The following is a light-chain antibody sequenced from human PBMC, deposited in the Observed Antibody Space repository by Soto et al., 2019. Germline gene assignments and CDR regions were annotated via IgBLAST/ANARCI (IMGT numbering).Light chain of an antibody. J-gene: IGLJ2*01. Sequence: QSVLTQPPSASGTPGQRVTISCSGGSSNIGSNTVNWYQHLPGTAPKLLIYSNNQRPSGVADRFSGSMSGTSASLAISGPQSEHEADYYYAAWDDSLNGPVFGGGTKVTVL. CDR3: AAWDDSLNGPV. CDR2: SNN. CDR1: SSNIGSNT. V-gene: IGLV1-44*01.